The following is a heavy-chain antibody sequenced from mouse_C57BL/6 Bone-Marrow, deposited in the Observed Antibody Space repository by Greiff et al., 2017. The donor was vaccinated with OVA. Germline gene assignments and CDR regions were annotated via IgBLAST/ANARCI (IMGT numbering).Heavy chain of an antibody. CDR3: AQDLYYYGSRRDY. V-gene: IGHV1-7*01. J-gene: IGHJ4*01. CDR1: GYTFTSYW. D-gene: IGHD1-1*01. CDR2: INPSSGYT. Sequence: QVQLQQSGAELAKPGASVKLSCKASGYTFTSYWMHWVKQRPGQGLEWIGYINPSSGYTKYNQKFKDKATLTADKSSSTAYMQLSSLTYEDSAVYYCAQDLYYYGSRRDYWGQETSVTVSP.